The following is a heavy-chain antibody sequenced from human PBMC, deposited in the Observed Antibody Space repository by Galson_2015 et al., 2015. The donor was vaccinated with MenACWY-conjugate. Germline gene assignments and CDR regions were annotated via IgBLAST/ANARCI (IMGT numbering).Heavy chain of an antibody. D-gene: IGHD1-26*01. CDR3: FAINSGTDF. V-gene: IGHV3-33*01. CDR1: GFTSSKYA. Sequence: SLRLSCAASGFTSSKYAMHWVRQAPGKGLEWVAIIWFDGSQTYYADSVRGRFTISRDNSKNTAYLQMHSLRVEDTAMYHCFAINSGTDFWGQGTLVTVSS. J-gene: IGHJ4*02. CDR2: IWFDGSQT.